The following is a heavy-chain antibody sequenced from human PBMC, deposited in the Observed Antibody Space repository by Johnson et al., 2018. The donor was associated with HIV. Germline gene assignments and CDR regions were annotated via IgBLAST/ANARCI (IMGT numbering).Heavy chain of an antibody. CDR2: ISYDGSNK. J-gene: IGHJ3*02. CDR3: AREAWGFGERVDAFDI. V-gene: IGHV3-30-3*01. D-gene: IGHD3-10*01. CDR1: GFTFSSYA. Sequence: QVQLVESGGGVVQPGRSLRLSCAASGFTFSSYAMHWVRQAPGKGLEWVAVISYDGSNKYYADSVTGRFTISRDNSKNTLYLQMNSLRAEDTAVYYCAREAWGFGERVDAFDIWGQGTMVTVSS.